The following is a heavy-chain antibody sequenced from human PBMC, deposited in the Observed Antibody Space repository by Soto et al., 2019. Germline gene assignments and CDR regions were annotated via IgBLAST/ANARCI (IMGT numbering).Heavy chain of an antibody. V-gene: IGHV1-3*01. Sequence: GASVKVSCKASGYTFTSYAMHWVRQAPGQRLEWMGWINAGNGNTKYSQKFQGRVTITRDTSASTAYMELSSLRSEDTAVYYCARAAYYDFWSGRYDAFDIWGQGTMVTVSS. CDR3: ARAAYYDFWSGRYDAFDI. D-gene: IGHD3-3*01. CDR2: INAGNGNT. J-gene: IGHJ3*02. CDR1: GYTFTSYA.